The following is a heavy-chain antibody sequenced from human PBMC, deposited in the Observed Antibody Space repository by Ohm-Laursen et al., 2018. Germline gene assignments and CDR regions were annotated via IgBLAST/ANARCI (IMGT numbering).Heavy chain of an antibody. CDR1: GFTFDDYA. V-gene: IGHV3-9*01. J-gene: IGHJ6*02. Sequence: SSLRLSCAASGFTFDDYAMHWVRQAPGKGLEWVSGITWNGGSIDYADSVKGRFTISRDNAKNSLYLQMNSLRAEDTALYYCAKGIRVGAYYYGMDVWGQGTTVTVSS. CDR2: ITWNGGSI. CDR3: AKGIRVGAYYYGMDV. D-gene: IGHD1-26*01.